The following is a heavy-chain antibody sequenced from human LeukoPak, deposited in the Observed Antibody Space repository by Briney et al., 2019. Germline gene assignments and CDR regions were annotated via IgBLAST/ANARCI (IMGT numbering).Heavy chain of an antibody. J-gene: IGHJ4*02. CDR1: GGSISSSSHY. D-gene: IGHD1-20*01. CDR2: IYYSGST. Sequence: PSETLSLTCSVSGGSISSSSHYWGWIRQPPGKGLEWIGSIYYSGSTYYNPSLKSRVTISVDTSKNQLSLTLASVTAADTAVYFWPRFCFINWNPSYFASWAREPWSPSPQ. CDR3: PRFCFINWNPSYFAS. V-gene: IGHV4-39*07.